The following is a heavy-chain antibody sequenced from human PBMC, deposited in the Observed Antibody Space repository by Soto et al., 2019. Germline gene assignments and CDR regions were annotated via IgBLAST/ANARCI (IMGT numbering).Heavy chain of an antibody. CDR1: GYTFTSYG. CDR3: ASSGGIAAAGPSFDY. Sequence: GASVKVSCKASGYTFTSYGISWVRQAPGQGLEWMGWISAYNGNTNYAQKLQGRVTMTTDTSISTAYMELSRLRSDDTAVYYCASSGGIAAAGPSFDYWGQGTLVTVSS. D-gene: IGHD6-13*01. J-gene: IGHJ4*02. CDR2: ISAYNGNT. V-gene: IGHV1-18*04.